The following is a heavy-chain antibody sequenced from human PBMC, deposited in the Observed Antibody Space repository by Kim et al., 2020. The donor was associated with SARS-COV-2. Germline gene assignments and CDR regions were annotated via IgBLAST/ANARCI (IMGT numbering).Heavy chain of an antibody. Sequence: KSRVTISVDTSKNQFSLKLSSVTAADTAVYYCAREGHYYDSSGYPDAFDIWGQGTMVTVSS. CDR3: AREGHYYDSSGYPDAFDI. J-gene: IGHJ3*02. V-gene: IGHV4-59*01. D-gene: IGHD3-22*01.